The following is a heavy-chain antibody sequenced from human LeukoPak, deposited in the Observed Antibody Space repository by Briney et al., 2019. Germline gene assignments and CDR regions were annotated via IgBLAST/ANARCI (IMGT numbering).Heavy chain of an antibody. V-gene: IGHV1-2*02. CDR3: ARRFKGGVPRTGDRPIGTAYWEWGRLKLEARAWFSGGKAKATILAFFGVVITERDYYFDY. CDR1: GYTFTGYY. CDR2: INPNSGGT. Sequence: ASVKVSCKASGYTFTGYYMHWVRQAPGQGLEWMGWINPNSGGTNYAQKFQGRVTMTRDTSISTAYMELSRLRSDDTAVYYCARRFKGGVPRTGDRPIGTAYWEWGRLKLEARAWFSGGKAKATILAFFGVVITERDYYFDYWGQGTLVTVSS. D-gene: IGHD3-9*01. J-gene: IGHJ4*02.